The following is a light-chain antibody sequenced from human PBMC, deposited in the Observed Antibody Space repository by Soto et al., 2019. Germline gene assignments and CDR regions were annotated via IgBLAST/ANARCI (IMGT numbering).Light chain of an antibody. CDR2: DVS. J-gene: IGLJ2*01. V-gene: IGLV2-11*01. CDR3: CSYAGNTLVV. Sequence: QSVLTQPRSVSGSPGQSVTISCTGTSSDVGGYNYVSWYQQNPGKAPKLMIYDVSKRPSGVSDRFSGSTSANTASLIISWLQAEDEADYYCCSYAGNTLVVFGGGTKLTVL. CDR1: SSDVGGYNY.